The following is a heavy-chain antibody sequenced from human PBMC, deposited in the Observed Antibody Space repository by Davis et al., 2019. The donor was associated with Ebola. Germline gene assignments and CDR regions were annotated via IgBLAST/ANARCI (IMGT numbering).Heavy chain of an antibody. Sequence: GESLKISCTASGFTFGDYAMSWVRQAPGKGLEWVGFIRSKAYGGTTEYAASVKGRFTISRDDSKNTAYLQMNSLKTEDTAVYYCTTTRGYSGSYHDYWGQGTLVTVSS. J-gene: IGHJ4*02. V-gene: IGHV3-49*04. D-gene: IGHD1-26*01. CDR3: TTTRGYSGSYHDY. CDR1: GFTFGDYA. CDR2: IRSKAYGGTT.